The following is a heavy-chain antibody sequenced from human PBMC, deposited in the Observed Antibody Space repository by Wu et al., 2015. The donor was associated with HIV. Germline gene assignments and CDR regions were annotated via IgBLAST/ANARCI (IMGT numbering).Heavy chain of an antibody. CDR2: INPTRGNT. CDR1: GYSFTAYY. D-gene: IGHD6-6*01. V-gene: IGHV1-2*02. Sequence: QVQLVQSGAELKKPGASVKVSCKVSGYSFTAYYLHWVRQAPGQGLEWMGWINPTRGNTNLPPKFQGRVTMTRDTSISTVYMELSRLTSDDTAVYFCARPPRAEYSSSSWDAFDMWGQGTMVTVSS. J-gene: IGHJ3*02. CDR3: ARPPRAEYSSSSWDAFDM.